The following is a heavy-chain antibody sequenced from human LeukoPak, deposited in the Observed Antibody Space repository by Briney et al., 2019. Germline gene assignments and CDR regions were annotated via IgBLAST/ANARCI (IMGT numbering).Heavy chain of an antibody. CDR1: GFTFSSFS. J-gene: IGHJ4*02. V-gene: IGHV3-48*01. CDR3: ARGLDY. Sequence: WGSLRLSCAASGFTFSSFSMNWVRQAPGKGLEWVSYISSSSGTIYYADSVKGRFTISRDNAKNSLYLQMNSLRAEDTAVYYCARGLDYWGQGTPVTVSS. CDR2: ISSSSGTI.